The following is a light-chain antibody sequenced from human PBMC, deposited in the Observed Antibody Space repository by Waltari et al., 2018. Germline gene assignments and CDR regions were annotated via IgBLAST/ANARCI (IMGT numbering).Light chain of an antibody. CDR2: GAS. Sequence: EILMTQSPPTLSVSPGERATLSCRASQSISRNLAWYQQKPGQAPRLLIYGASTRATGIPARFSGSGSATEFTLTISSLQSEDFAIYYCQQYNNWRTFGQGTKLEI. J-gene: IGKJ2*01. CDR1: QSISRN. CDR3: QQYNNWRT. V-gene: IGKV3-15*01.